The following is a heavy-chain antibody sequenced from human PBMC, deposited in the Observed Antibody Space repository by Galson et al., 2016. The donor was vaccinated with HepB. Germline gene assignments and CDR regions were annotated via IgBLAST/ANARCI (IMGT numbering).Heavy chain of an antibody. J-gene: IGHJ6*02. CDR3: ARGLRDMVRGVVRPYFYCGMDV. CDR1: DGSFSGYY. CDR2: LSLSGDT. D-gene: IGHD3-10*01. Sequence: SETLSLTCGISDGSFSGYYWSWIRQSPGKGLEWIGELSLSGDTETNPSLKSRVTISVDTTKNQFTLKLISVTAADTAVYYCARGLRDMVRGVVRPYFYCGMDVWGQGTTVTVSS. V-gene: IGHV4-34*01.